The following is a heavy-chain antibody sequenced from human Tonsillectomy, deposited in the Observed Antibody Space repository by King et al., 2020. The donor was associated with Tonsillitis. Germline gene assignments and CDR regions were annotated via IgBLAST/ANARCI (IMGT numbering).Heavy chain of an antibody. J-gene: IGHJ4*02. CDR2: INHSGST. CDR3: ARGYYYVGY. CDR1: GGSFSGYY. D-gene: IGHD3-10*01. Sequence: VQIQQWGAGLLKPSETLSLTCAVYGGSFSGYYWSWIRQPPGKGLEWIGEINHSGSTNYNPSLKSRVTISVDTSKNQFSLKLSSVTAADTAVYYCARGYYYVGYWGQGTLVTVSS. V-gene: IGHV4-34*01.